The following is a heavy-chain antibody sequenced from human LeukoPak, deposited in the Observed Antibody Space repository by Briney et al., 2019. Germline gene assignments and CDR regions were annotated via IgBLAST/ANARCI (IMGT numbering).Heavy chain of an antibody. CDR1: GYTFTSYY. CDR2: INPSGGST. J-gene: IGHJ4*01. CDR3: ASGRAVWLVAGSNFDY. V-gene: IGHV1-46*01. Sequence: ASVKVSCKASGYTFTSYYMHWVRQAPGQGLEWMGIINPSGGSTSYAQKFQGRVTMTRDTSTSTVYMELSSLRSEDTAVYYCASGRAVWLVAGSNFDYWGHGTLVTVSS. D-gene: IGHD6-19*01.